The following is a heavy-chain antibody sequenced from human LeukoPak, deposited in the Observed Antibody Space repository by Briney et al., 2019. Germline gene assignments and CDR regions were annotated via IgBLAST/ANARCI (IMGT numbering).Heavy chain of an antibody. CDR3: AKGGGSYQSYFDY. J-gene: IGHJ4*02. Sequence: GGSLRLSCAASGFTFSNYAMSWVRQAPGKGLEWVSAISGSGGSTYYADSVKGRFTISRDTSKNTLYLQMNSLRAEDTAVYYCAKGGGSYQSYFDYWGQGTLSPSPQ. V-gene: IGHV3-23*01. CDR2: ISGSGGST. D-gene: IGHD1-26*01. CDR1: GFTFSNYA.